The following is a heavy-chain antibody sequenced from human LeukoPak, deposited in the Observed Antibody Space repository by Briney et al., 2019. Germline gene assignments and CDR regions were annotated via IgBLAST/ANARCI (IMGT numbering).Heavy chain of an antibody. CDR3: ASNRYDYVWGSYHPWYFDY. CDR2: INHSGST. D-gene: IGHD3-16*02. J-gene: IGHJ4*02. Sequence: SETLSLTCAVYGVSFSGYYWSWIRQPPGKGLEWIGEINHSGSTNYNPSLKSRVTISVDTSKNQFSLKLSSMTAADTAVYYCASNRYDYVWGSYHPWYFDYWGQGTLVTVSS. V-gene: IGHV4-34*01. CDR1: GVSFSGYY.